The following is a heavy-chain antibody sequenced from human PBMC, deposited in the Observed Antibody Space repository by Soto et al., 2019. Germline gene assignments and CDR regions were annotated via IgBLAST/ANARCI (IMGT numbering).Heavy chain of an antibody. J-gene: IGHJ4*02. Sequence: QVQLVESGGGVVQPGRSLRLSCAASGFTFSTYGMHWVRQAPGKGLEWVAVISYDGSNKYYADSVKGRFTISRDNSKNTLYLQMNSLRADDTAVYHCANAIRTGYWGQGTLVTVSS. V-gene: IGHV3-30*18. D-gene: IGHD1-1*01. CDR2: ISYDGSNK. CDR3: ANAIRTGY. CDR1: GFTFSTYG.